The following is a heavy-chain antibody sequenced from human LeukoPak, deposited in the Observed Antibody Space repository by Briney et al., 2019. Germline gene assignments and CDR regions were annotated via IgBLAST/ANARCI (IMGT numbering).Heavy chain of an antibody. CDR3: AIMHPYYDGNGYWVQ. D-gene: IGHD3-22*01. Sequence: PGGSLRLSCAASGFTFSSYAMSWVRQAPGKGLEWVSGISVSGGSTAYAECVKGRFTISRDNPRNTLHMQMNSLRAEDTALYYCAIMHPYYDGNGYWVQWGQGTLVTVSS. J-gene: IGHJ4*02. CDR1: GFTFSSYA. CDR2: ISVSGGST. V-gene: IGHV3-23*01.